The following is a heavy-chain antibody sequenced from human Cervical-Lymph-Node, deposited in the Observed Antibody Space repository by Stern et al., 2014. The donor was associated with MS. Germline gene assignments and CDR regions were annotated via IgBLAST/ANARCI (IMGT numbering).Heavy chain of an antibody. CDR2: INHSGST. CDR1: GGSFSGYY. V-gene: IGHV4-34*01. D-gene: IGHD3-9*01. J-gene: IGHJ5*02. CDR3: ARAGVLRYFDWLHNNWFDP. Sequence: QVQLQQWDAGLLKPSETLSLTCAVYGGSFSGYYWSWIRQPPGKGLEWIGEINHSGSTNYNPSLKSRVTISVDTSKNQFSLKLSSVTAADTAVYYCARAGVLRYFDWLHNNWFDPWGQGTLVTVSS.